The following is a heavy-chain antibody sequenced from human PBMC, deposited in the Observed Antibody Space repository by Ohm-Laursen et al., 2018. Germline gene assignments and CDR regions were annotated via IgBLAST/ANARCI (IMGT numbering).Heavy chain of an antibody. D-gene: IGHD6-19*01. CDR3: AKADSIAVAGNVPTLFDP. CDR2: ISWNSGSI. V-gene: IGHV3-9*01. CDR1: GFTFDDYA. Sequence: SLRLSCTASGFTFDDYAMHWVRQAPGKGLEWVSGISWNSGSIGYADSVKGRFAISRDNAKNSLYLQMNSLRAEDTALYYCAKADSIAVAGNVPTLFDPWGQGTLVTVSS. J-gene: IGHJ5*02.